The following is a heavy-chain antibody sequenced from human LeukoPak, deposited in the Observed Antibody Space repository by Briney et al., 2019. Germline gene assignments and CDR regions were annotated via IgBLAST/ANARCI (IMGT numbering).Heavy chain of an antibody. V-gene: IGHV3-30*04. CDR1: GLTFSDYH. D-gene: IGHD6-19*01. CDR2: VSKDGTNN. J-gene: IGHJ6*02. Sequence: PGGSLRLSCAGSGLTFSDYHVHWVRQAPGKGLEWVAFVSKDGTNNYYADSVKGRFTISRDNSKNTLYLQMNSLRAEDTAVYYCAKAWSGPYSSGFRYYYGMDVWGQGTTVTVSS. CDR3: AKAWSGPYSSGFRYYYGMDV.